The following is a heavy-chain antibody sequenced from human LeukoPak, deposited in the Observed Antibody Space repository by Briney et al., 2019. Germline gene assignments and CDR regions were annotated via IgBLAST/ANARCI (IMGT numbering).Heavy chain of an antibody. CDR3: ARGLSFIYGSGSYYNY. CDR2: ISSSGSTI. CDR1: GFTLSDYY. D-gene: IGHD3-10*01. J-gene: IGHJ4*02. V-gene: IGHV3-11*01. Sequence: GGSLRLSCAASGFTLSDYYMSWIRRAPGKGLEWVSYISSSGSTIYYADSVKGRFTISRDNAKNSLYLQMNSLRAEDTAVYYCARGLSFIYGSGSYYNYWGQGTLVTVSS.